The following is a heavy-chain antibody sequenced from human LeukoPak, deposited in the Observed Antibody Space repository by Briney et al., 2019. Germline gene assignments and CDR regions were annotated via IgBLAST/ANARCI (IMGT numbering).Heavy chain of an antibody. CDR2: IYTSGST. CDR1: GGSISSGSYY. Sequence: PSETLSLTCTVSGGSISSGSYYWSWIRQPAGKGLEWIGRIYTSGSTNYNPSLKSRVTISVDTSKNQFSLKLSSVTAADTAVYYCARVNTQLKYYYYMDVWGKGTTVTVSS. CDR3: ARVNTQLKYYYYMDV. J-gene: IGHJ6*03. V-gene: IGHV4-61*02. D-gene: IGHD2-2*01.